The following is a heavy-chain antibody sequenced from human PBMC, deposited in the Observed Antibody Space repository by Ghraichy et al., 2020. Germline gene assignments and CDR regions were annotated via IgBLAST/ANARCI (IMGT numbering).Heavy chain of an antibody. CDR2: IFDSGST. CDR3: VRESREEVSGHRNELSPFDI. V-gene: IGHV4-59*01. CDR1: GASINSYY. Sequence: SQTLSLTCTVSGASINSYYWSWVRQPPGKRLEWIGYIFDSGSTDYNPSLKSRVTISVDTSKNQFSLEVHSLTTADTAMYYCVRESREEVSGHRNELSPFDIWGQGRGVTVSS. J-gene: IGHJ3*02. D-gene: IGHD5/OR15-5a*01.